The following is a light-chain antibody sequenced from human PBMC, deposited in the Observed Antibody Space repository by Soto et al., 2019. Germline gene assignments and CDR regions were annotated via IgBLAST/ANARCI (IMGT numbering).Light chain of an antibody. CDR2: DAS. V-gene: IGKV1-33*01. Sequence: DIQMTQSPSSLSASVGDRVTISCRTSQTIDNYLNWYQQKPGKAPNVLIYDASHLETGVPSRFSGSGSGTDFTFTISSLQPEDIATYFCQQYDNLPLTFGGGTKVDIK. J-gene: IGKJ4*01. CDR1: QTIDNY. CDR3: QQYDNLPLT.